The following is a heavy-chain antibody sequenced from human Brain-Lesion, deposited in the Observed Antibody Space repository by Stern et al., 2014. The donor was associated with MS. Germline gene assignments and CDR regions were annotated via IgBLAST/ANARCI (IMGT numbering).Heavy chain of an antibody. J-gene: IGHJ4*02. Sequence: QVQLVQSGPGLVKPSETLSLTCTVSGGSIGRSSYYWGWIRQPPGKGLEWIGNIFYTGSTFYDPSLKSRVTISVDTSHNHFSRRLTSVTAADTAVYYCARGAGVFDSWGQGTLVTVSP. CDR3: ARGAGVFDS. V-gene: IGHV4-39*02. CDR2: IFYTGST. CDR1: GGSIGRSSYY. D-gene: IGHD6-19*01.